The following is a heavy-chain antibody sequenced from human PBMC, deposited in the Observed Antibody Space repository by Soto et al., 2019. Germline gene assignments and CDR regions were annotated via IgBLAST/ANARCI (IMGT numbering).Heavy chain of an antibody. CDR3: ARVTGYDYVWGSYRPIDY. D-gene: IGHD3-16*02. V-gene: IGHV4-30-4*08. CDR2: IYYSGST. J-gene: IGHJ4*02. CDR1: GGSISSGGYY. Sequence: SETLSLTCTVSGGSISSGGYYWSWIRQHPGKGLEWIGYIYYSGSTYYNPSLKSRVTISVDTSKNQFSLKLSSVTAADTAVYYCARVTGYDYVWGSYRPIDYWGQGTLVTVSS.